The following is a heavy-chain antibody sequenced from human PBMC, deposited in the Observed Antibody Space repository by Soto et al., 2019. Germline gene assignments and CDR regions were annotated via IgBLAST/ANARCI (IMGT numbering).Heavy chain of an antibody. CDR3: ATNDGRGLRY. J-gene: IGHJ4*02. V-gene: IGHV3-7*01. CDR2: INEYETQK. D-gene: IGHD3-16*01. Sequence: GGSLRLSCAASGFTFSSYWMSWVRQSPGKGLEWVATINEYETQKGVVDSVKGRFTISRDNAENTLYLQMNSLGVEDTATYYCATNDGRGLRYWGQGTLVTVSS. CDR1: GFTFSSYW.